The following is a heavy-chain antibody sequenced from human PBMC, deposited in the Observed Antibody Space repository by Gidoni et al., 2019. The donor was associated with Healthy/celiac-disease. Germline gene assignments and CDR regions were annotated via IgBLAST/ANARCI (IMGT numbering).Heavy chain of an antibody. D-gene: IGHD6-13*01. CDR1: GFTFSSYA. CDR2: ISYDGSNK. CDR3: ASFSGIAAAGRSFVDY. V-gene: IGHV3-30-3*01. Sequence: QVQLVESGGGVVQPGRSLRLSCAASGFTFSSYAMHWVRQAPGKGLEWVAVISYDGSNKYYADSVKGRFTISRDNSKNTLYLQMNSLRAEDTAVYYCASFSGIAAAGRSFVDYWGQGTLVTVSS. J-gene: IGHJ4*02.